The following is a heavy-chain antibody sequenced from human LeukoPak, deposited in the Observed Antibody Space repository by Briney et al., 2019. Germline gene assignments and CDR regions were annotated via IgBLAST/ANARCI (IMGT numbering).Heavy chain of an antibody. CDR1: GGSFSGYY. J-gene: IGHJ4*02. Sequence: SETLSLTCAVYGGSFSGYYWSWLRQPPGKGLEWIGEINHSGSTNYNPSHKSRVTISVDTSKNQFSLKLSSVTAADTAVYYCARIPATVNPFDYWGQGTLVTVSS. CDR3: ARIPATVNPFDY. V-gene: IGHV4-34*01. D-gene: IGHD4-17*01. CDR2: INHSGST.